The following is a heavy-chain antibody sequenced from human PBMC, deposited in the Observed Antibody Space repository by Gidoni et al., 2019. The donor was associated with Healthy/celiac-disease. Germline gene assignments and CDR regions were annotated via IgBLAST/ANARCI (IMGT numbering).Heavy chain of an antibody. D-gene: IGHD3-22*01. CDR1: VGSISSGGYY. J-gene: IGHJ4*02. V-gene: IGHV4-31*03. CDR3: ARWTRGITMIVVPKGFDY. CDR2: IYYSGST. Sequence: QVQLQESGPGLVKPSQTLSLTCTVSVGSISSGGYYWSWIRQHPGKGLEWIGYIYYSGSTYYNPSLKSRVTISVDTSKNQFSLKLSSVTAADTAVYYCARWTRGITMIVVPKGFDYWGQGTLVTVSS.